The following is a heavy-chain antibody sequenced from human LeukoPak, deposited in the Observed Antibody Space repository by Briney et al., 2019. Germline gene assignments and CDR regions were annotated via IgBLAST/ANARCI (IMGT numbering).Heavy chain of an antibody. D-gene: IGHD6-19*01. Sequence: GGSLRLSCAASGFTFSTYAVYWVRQAPGKGLEWVSSNSGGSSYYAYSVKGRFTISRDNSKNTLYLQMNSLRAEYTAVYYCAKDLGSSGWYIDYWAQGTLVTVSS. CDR3: AKDLGSSGWYIDY. CDR1: GFTFSTYA. V-gene: IGHV3-23*01. J-gene: IGHJ4*02. CDR2: NSGGSS.